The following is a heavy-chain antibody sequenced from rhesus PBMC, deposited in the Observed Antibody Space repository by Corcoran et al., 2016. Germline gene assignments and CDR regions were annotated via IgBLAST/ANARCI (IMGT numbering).Heavy chain of an antibody. CDR3: ARLSHCTSTTCYAGDY. V-gene: IGHV4-169*01. J-gene: IGHJ4*01. Sequence: QLQLQESGPGLVKPSETLSVTCAVYGGPISMNYWPWIRHPPGKGVEWSGRIYGRGGSPNYNPSLKIRLTLSVDTSKNQLSLKLTSVTAADTAVYYCARLSHCTSTTCYAGDYWGQGVLVTVSS. CDR1: GGPISMNY. D-gene: IGHD2-2*01. CDR2: IYGRGGSP.